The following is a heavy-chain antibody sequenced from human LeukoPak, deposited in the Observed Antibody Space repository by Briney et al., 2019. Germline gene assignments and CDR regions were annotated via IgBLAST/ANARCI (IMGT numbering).Heavy chain of an antibody. CDR1: GGSISSSSYY. D-gene: IGHD3-10*01. V-gene: IGHV4-39*01. CDR3: ARAGLETYYGKSYFDY. Sequence: PSETLSLTCTVSGGSISSSSYYWGWIRQPPGQGLEWIGSVYYSGSTYYNPSLKSRVTISVDTSKNQFSLKLSSVTAADTAVYYCARAGLETYYGKSYFDYWGQGTLVTVSS. J-gene: IGHJ4*02. CDR2: VYYSGST.